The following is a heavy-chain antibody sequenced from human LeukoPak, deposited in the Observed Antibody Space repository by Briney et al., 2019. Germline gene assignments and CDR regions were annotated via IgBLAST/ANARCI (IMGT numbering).Heavy chain of an antibody. CDR3: AKVGLNSSSWYGGLFDY. V-gene: IGHV3-7*03. Sequence: GGSLRLSCAASGFTFSSYWMSWVRQAPGKGLEWVANIKQDGSEKYYVDSVKGRFTISRDNSKNTLYLQMNSLRAEDTAVYYCAKVGLNSSSWYGGLFDYWGQGTLVTVSS. CDR2: IKQDGSEK. D-gene: IGHD6-13*01. CDR1: GFTFSSYW. J-gene: IGHJ4*02.